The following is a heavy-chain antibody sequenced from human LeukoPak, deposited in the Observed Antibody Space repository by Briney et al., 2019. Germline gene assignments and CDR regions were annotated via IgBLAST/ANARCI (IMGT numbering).Heavy chain of an antibody. Sequence: SETLSLTCSVSGGSISGYYWTWIRQPAGKGLEWIGRVYTSGSTHYNPSLKTRLTMSVDTSKNQFSLKLSAVTAADTAVYYCARLITGTTTAFDIWGQGTMVTVSS. D-gene: IGHD1-7*01. CDR3: ARLITGTTTAFDI. V-gene: IGHV4-4*07. CDR1: GGSISGYY. CDR2: VYTSGST. J-gene: IGHJ3*02.